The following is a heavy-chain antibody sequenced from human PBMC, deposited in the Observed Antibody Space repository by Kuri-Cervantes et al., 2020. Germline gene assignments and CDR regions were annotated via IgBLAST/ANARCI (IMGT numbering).Heavy chain of an antibody. Sequence: GGSLRLSCAASGFTFSDHYVTWIRQAPGKGLELVSYISGSGTTIYYADSVKGRFTISRDNAKNSLYLQMNSLRAEDTAIYYCARDLRGLHDYDDFGYYYGLDVWGQGTTVTVLL. CDR2: ISGSGTTI. CDR1: GFTFSDHY. J-gene: IGHJ6*02. V-gene: IGHV3-11*01. CDR3: ARDLRGLHDYDDFGYYYGLDV. D-gene: IGHD4-17*01.